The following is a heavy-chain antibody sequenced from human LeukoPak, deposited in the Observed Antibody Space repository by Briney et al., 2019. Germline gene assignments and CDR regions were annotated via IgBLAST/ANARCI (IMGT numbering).Heavy chain of an antibody. CDR3: ARDRYSFAIRGEDAFDV. CDR1: GYTFSSYG. Sequence: ASVKVSCKASGYTFSSYGISWVRQAPGQGLEWMAWISAYNGNTNSAQKFQDRVTATTDTSTSTAYIELRSLRPDDTGVYFCARDRYSFAIRGEDAFDVWGQGTMAIVSS. CDR2: ISAYNGNT. V-gene: IGHV1-18*01. D-gene: IGHD3-16*01. J-gene: IGHJ3*01.